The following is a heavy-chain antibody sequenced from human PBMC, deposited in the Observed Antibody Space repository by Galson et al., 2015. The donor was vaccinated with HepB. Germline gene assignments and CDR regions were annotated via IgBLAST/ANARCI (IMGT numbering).Heavy chain of an antibody. Sequence: SLRLSCAASGFTFSSYAFHWVRQAPGKGLEWVAVISYDGTNRKYADSVKGRFTISRDESKDTLYLQMNSLRTEDTAIYYCATDLSFTGSYPEYWGQGTLVTVSS. CDR2: ISYDGTNR. J-gene: IGHJ4*02. CDR1: GFTFSSYA. D-gene: IGHD1-26*01. CDR3: ATDLSFTGSYPEY. V-gene: IGHV3-30-3*01.